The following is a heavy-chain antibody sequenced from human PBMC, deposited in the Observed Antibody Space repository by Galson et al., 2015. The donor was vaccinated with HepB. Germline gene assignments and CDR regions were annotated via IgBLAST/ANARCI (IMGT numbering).Heavy chain of an antibody. CDR2: INHSGST. Sequence: TLSLTCAVYGGSFSGYYWSWIRQPPGKGLEWIGEINHSGSTNYNPSLKSRVTISVDTSKNQFSLKLSSVTAADTAVYYCARGGGYSYGYRQHFFDYWGQGTLVTVSS. CDR1: GGSFSGYY. CDR3: ARGGGYSYGYRQHFFDY. D-gene: IGHD5-18*01. J-gene: IGHJ4*02. V-gene: IGHV4-34*01.